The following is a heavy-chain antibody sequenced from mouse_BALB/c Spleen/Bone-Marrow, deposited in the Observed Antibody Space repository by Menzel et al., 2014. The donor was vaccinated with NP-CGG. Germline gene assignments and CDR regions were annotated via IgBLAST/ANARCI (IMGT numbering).Heavy chain of an antibody. J-gene: IGHJ4*01. Sequence: VKLMESGAEFVMPGASVKMSCKASGYTFTDKWIHWGKQRPGQGLEWIGAIDTSDSYINYNQKFKGKASLTVDASSSTAYMHLSSLTSDDSAVYYCARGGHDFSLDYWGQGTSVIVSS. CDR2: IDTSDSYI. V-gene: IGHV1-69*01. D-gene: IGHD2-4*01. CDR3: ARGGHDFSLDY. CDR1: GYTFTDKW.